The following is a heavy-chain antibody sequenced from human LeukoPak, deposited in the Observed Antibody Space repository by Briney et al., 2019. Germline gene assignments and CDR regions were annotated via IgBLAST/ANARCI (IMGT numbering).Heavy chain of an antibody. CDR3: ARGSPIVVVPFDY. V-gene: IGHV1-69*04. CDR1: GGTFSSYA. CDR2: IIPILGIA. J-gene: IGHJ4*02. D-gene: IGHD3-22*01. Sequence: SVKVSCKASGGTFSSYAISWVRQAPGQGLEWMGRIIPILGIANYAQKFQGRVTITADKSTSTAYMELSSLRSEDTAVYYCARGSPIVVVPFDYWGQGTLVTVSS.